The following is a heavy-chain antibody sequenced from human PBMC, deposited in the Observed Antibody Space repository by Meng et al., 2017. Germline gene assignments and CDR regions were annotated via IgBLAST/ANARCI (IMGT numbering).Heavy chain of an antibody. CDR3: ARASYDYVWGSYLFGDY. Sequence: QVRLVQCGAEAKKPGASVKVSCKASGYTFTSYAMHWVRQAPGQRLEWMGWINAGNGNTKYSQKFQGRVTITRDTSASTAYMELSSLRSEDTAVYYCARASYDYVWGSYLFGDYWGQGTLVTVSS. V-gene: IGHV1-3*01. J-gene: IGHJ4*02. CDR1: GYTFTSYA. CDR2: INAGNGNT. D-gene: IGHD3-16*02.